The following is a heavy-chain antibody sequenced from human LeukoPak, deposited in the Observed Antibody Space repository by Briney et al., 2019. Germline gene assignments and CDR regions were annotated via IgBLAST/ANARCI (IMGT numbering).Heavy chain of an antibody. CDR3: AAWGSGNY. CDR1: GFNFRDFW. CDR2: TNQDGSQK. D-gene: IGHD7-27*01. V-gene: IGHV3-7*03. J-gene: IGHJ4*02. Sequence: GRSLRLSCAASGFNFRDFWMNWIRQAPGKGLEWVANTNQDGSQKYYVDSVRGRFTISRDNAEDLFYLQIDSLRVEDTAIYYCAAWGSGNYWGQGTLVTVSS.